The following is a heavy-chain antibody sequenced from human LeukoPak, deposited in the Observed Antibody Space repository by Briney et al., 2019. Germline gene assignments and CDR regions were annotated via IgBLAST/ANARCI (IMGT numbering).Heavy chain of an antibody. CDR1: GFTFSSYW. V-gene: IGHV3-74*01. CDR2: INTDGSTT. D-gene: IGHD4-11*01. Sequence: GGSLRLSCAASGFTFSSYWMHWVRQPPGKGLMWVSHINTDGSTTNYADSVKGRFTISRDNAKNSLYLQMNSLRAEDTAVYYCARDSADYSNYFDYWGQGTLVTVSS. CDR3: ARDSADYSNYFDY. J-gene: IGHJ4*02.